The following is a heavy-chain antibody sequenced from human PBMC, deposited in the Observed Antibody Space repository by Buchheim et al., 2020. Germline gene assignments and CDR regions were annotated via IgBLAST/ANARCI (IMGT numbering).Heavy chain of an antibody. Sequence: QVQLQQWGAGLLKPSETLSLTCAVYGGSFCGYYWSWIRQPPGKGLEWIGEINHSGSTNYNPSLKSRVTISVDTSKNQFSLKLSSVTAADTAVYYCARASGYSSGWYMWYYYGMDVWGQGTT. D-gene: IGHD6-19*01. V-gene: IGHV4-34*01. CDR2: INHSGST. CDR3: ARASGYSSGWYMWYYYGMDV. CDR1: GGSFCGYY. J-gene: IGHJ6*02.